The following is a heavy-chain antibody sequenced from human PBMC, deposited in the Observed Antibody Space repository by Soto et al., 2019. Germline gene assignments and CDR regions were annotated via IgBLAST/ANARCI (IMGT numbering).Heavy chain of an antibody. Sequence: GASLKISCNGSGYSFTSYWIGWVRQMPGKGLEWMGIIYPGDSDTRYSPSFQGQVTISADKSISTAYLQWSSLKASDTGMYYCARLRQQWQANDAFEIRDQGTMVTV. J-gene: IGHJ3*02. CDR3: ARLRQQWQANDAFEI. CDR2: IYPGDSDT. D-gene: IGHD6-19*01. V-gene: IGHV5-51*01. CDR1: GYSFTSYW.